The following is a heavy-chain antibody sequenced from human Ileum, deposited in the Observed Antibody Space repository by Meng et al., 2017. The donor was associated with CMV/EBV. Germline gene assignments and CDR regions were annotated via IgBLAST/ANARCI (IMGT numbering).Heavy chain of an antibody. Sequence: QVQLQQSGPGLLKTSQTLLLTCAISGDSVSSTTVSWNWSRQSPSRGLEWLGRKYYRSKWFNDYALSVRGRITINPDISKNQLSLQLNSVTPEDTAVYYCVRLTGNSWLDYWGRGTLVTVSS. V-gene: IGHV6-1*01. J-gene: IGHJ4*02. CDR1: GDSVSSTTVS. CDR2: KYYRSKWFN. D-gene: IGHD6-13*01. CDR3: VRLTGNSWLDY.